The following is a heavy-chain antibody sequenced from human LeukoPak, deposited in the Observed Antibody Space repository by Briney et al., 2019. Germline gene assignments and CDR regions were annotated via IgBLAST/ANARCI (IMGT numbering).Heavy chain of an antibody. Sequence: SETLSLTCAVYGGSFSGYYWSWIRQPPGKGLEWIGEINHSGSTNYNPSLKSRVTISVDTSKNQFSLRLSSVTAADTAVYYGARDASTVYYYYNYMDVWGKGTTVTVSS. CDR2: INHSGST. CDR3: ARDASTVYYYYNYMDV. D-gene: IGHD2/OR15-2a*01. CDR1: GGSFSGYY. V-gene: IGHV4-34*01. J-gene: IGHJ6*03.